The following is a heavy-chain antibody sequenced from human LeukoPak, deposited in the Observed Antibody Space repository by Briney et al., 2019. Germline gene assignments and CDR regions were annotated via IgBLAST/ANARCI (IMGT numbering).Heavy chain of an antibody. V-gene: IGHV4-59*01. Sequence: LETLSLTCTVSGGSISSYYWSWIRQPPGKGLEWIGYIYYSGSTNYNPSLKSRVTISVDTSKNQFSLKVSSVTAADTAVYYCARNGYSYGPFDYWGQGTLVTVSS. CDR1: GGSISSYY. D-gene: IGHD5-18*01. CDR2: IYYSGST. J-gene: IGHJ4*02. CDR3: ARNGYSYGPFDY.